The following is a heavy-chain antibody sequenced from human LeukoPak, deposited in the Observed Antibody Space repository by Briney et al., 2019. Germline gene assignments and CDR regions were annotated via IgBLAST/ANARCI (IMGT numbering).Heavy chain of an antibody. CDR1: GGSISSYH. Sequence: SETLSLTCTVSGGSISSYHWSWIRQPAGKGLEWIGRIYTSGSTNYNPSLKSRVTMSVDTSKNQFSLKLSSVTAADTAVYYCAGYSGSYFRDVDAFDIWGQGTMVTVSS. V-gene: IGHV4-4*07. CDR2: IYTSGST. CDR3: AGYSGSYFRDVDAFDI. D-gene: IGHD1-26*01. J-gene: IGHJ3*02.